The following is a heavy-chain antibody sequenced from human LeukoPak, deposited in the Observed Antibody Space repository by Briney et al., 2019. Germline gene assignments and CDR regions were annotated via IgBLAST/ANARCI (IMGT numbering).Heavy chain of an antibody. Sequence: GDPVEVSGKASGYTVTGYDMLWVRQAPGHRLEWRGGMKPNSGGTKYAQKFEGWVTISRDTSISTAYMELSRLRSDDTAVYYCARRRNYYGSGGYYYFEYWGQGTLVTVSS. J-gene: IGHJ4*02. CDR1: GYTVTGYD. V-gene: IGHV1-2*04. CDR2: MKPNSGGT. D-gene: IGHD3-10*01. CDR3: ARRRNYYGSGGYYYFEY.